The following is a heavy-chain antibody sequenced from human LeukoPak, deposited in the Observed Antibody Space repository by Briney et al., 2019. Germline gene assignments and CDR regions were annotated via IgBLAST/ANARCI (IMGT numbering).Heavy chain of an antibody. V-gene: IGHV4-4*07. Sequence: SETLSLTCTVSGGSISTYYWSWIRQPAGKGLEWIGRIYTSGSTNYNPSLKGRVTMSVDTSKNQFSPKLSSVTAADTAVYYCARDRVGARLNWFDPWGQGTLVTVSS. CDR2: IYTSGST. CDR3: ARDRVGARLNWFDP. J-gene: IGHJ5*02. D-gene: IGHD1-26*01. CDR1: GGSISTYY.